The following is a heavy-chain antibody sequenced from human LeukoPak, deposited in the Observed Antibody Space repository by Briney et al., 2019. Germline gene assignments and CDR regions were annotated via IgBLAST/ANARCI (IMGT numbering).Heavy chain of an antibody. CDR2: ISGSGGST. CDR1: GFTFSSFA. J-gene: IGHJ4*02. CDR3: PKGGAPAAKGKYHFDY. D-gene: IGHD6-25*01. Sequence: GGSLRLSCAASGFTFSSFAMSWVRQAPEKGLEWVSAISGSGGSTYYPDSVKGRFTISRDSSKNTLYLQMNSLRADDTAVYYWPKGGAPAAKGKYHFDYGGQEPLVTVS. V-gene: IGHV3-23*01.